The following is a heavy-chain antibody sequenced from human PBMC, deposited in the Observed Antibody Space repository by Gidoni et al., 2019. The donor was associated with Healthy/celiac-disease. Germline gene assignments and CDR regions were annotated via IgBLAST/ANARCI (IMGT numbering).Heavy chain of an antibody. CDR1: GFAFDDYT. CDR3: AKEGYGDYVGDAFDI. V-gene: IGHV3-43*01. CDR2: ISWDGGST. D-gene: IGHD4-17*01. J-gene: IGHJ3*02. Sequence: EVQLVESGGVVVQPGGSLRLSCAASGFAFDDYTMHWVRQAPGKGLEWVSLISWDGGSTYYADSVKGRFTISRDNSKNSLYLQMNSLRTEDTALYYCAKEGYGDYVGDAFDIWGQGTMVTVSS.